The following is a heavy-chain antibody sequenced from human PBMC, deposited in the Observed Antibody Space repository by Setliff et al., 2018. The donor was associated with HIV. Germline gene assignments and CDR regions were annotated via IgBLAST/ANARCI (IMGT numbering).Heavy chain of an antibody. CDR2: IYYSGST. J-gene: IGHJ4*02. Sequence: SETLSLTCTVSGGSISSSSYYWGWIRQPPGKGLEWFGNIYYSGSTYYNPSLKSRVTISVDTSKNQFSLKLSSATAADTAVYYCASPASDSSTVNGADYWGQGTLVTVSS. V-gene: IGHV4-39*01. CDR3: ASPASDSSTVNGADY. D-gene: IGHD6-13*01. CDR1: GGSISSSSYY.